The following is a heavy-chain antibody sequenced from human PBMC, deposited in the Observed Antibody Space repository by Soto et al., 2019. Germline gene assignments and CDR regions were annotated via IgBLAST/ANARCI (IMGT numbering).Heavy chain of an antibody. CDR3: ASGSISGTVGYYYGMDV. D-gene: IGHD4-17*01. J-gene: IGHJ6*02. Sequence: QVQLQESGPGLVKPSETLSLTCTVSGGSISSYYWSWIRQPAGKGLEWIGRIYTSGSTNYNPSLKSRVTRSVDTSKSQFSLKLSSVTAADTAVYYCASGSISGTVGYYYGMDVWGQGTTVTVSS. CDR2: IYTSGST. V-gene: IGHV4-4*07. CDR1: GGSISSYY.